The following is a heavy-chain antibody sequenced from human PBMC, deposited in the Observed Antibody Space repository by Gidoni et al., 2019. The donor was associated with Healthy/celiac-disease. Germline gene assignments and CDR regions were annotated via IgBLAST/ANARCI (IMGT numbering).Heavy chain of an antibody. CDR2: IIPICGTA. CDR1: GGTFSSYA. CDR3: ARCGSQLGHPFDY. J-gene: IGHJ4*02. V-gene: IGHV1-69*01. Sequence: QVQLVQSGAEVKKPGSSVKVSCKASGGTFSSYASSWVRQAPGQGLEWMGGIIPICGTANYAQKFQDRVTITADESTSTAYMELSSLRSEDTAVYYCARCGSQLGHPFDYWGQGTLVTVSS. D-gene: IGHD6-6*01.